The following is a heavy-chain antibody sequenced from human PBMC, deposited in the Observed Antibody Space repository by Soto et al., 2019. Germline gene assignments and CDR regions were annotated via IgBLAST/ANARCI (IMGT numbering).Heavy chain of an antibody. CDR2: ISSSGSTI. CDR1: GFTFSSYE. CDR3: AREKGSSSPLEY. J-gene: IGHJ4*02. Sequence: GGSLRLSCAASGFTFSSYEMNWVRQAPGKGLEWVSYISSSGSTIYYADSVKGRFTISRDNAKNSLYLQMSSLRAEDTAVYYCAREKGSSSPLEYWGQGTLVTVSS. D-gene: IGHD6-6*01. V-gene: IGHV3-48*03.